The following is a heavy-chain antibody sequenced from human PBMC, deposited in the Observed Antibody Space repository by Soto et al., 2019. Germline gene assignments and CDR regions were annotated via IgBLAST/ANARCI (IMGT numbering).Heavy chain of an antibody. J-gene: IGHJ6*02. D-gene: IGHD1-20*01. CDR2: IFYLGSS. Sequence: PSETLSLTCTVSGDSIISSDFYWGWVRQPPGKGLEWIGSIFYLGSSYYNPSLKSRVTMSVDTSKNQFSLKLSSVTAADTAVYYCARDLGITGIHAYYYGMDVWGQGTTVTVSS. CDR3: ARDLGITGIHAYYYGMDV. CDR1: GDSIISSDFY. V-gene: IGHV4-39*02.